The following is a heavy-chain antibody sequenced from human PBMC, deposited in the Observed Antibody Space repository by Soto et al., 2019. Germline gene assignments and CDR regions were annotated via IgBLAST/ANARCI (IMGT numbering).Heavy chain of an antibody. CDR3: ARPGCSSTTCYAPDY. J-gene: IGHJ4*02. CDR2: ITSDGSTT. D-gene: IGHD2-2*01. V-gene: IGHV3-74*01. Sequence: GGSLRLSCAASGFTFSSFWMHWVRQVPGKGLVWVSRITSDGSTTYYADSVKGRFTISRDNAKNTLYLQMNSLRAEDTAVYYCARPGCSSTTCYAPDYWGQGTLVTVSS. CDR1: GFTFSSFW.